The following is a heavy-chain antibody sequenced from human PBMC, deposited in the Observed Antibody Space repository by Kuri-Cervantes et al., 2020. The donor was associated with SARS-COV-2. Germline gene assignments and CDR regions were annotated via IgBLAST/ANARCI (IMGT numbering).Heavy chain of an antibody. D-gene: IGHD5-12*01. Sequence: SETLSLTCGVYGGSFSDSFWGWVRQSPGKGLEWIGEIDHSGRTDYNPTLKNRVTISRQTSTNQVSLKLRSVTVADSAVYYCARGQRPTRYSTSDYYDYWGQGTLVTVSS. CDR1: GGSFSDSF. CDR2: IDHSGRT. CDR3: ARGQRPTRYSTSDYYDY. J-gene: IGHJ4*02. V-gene: IGHV4-34*01.